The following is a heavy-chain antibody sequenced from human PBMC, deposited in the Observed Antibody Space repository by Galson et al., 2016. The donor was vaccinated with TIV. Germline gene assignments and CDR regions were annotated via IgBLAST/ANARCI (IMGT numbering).Heavy chain of an antibody. Sequence: SLRLSCADAGFTFNYYPMHWVRRAPGKGLEWVGVISYDGSNKFYADSVKGRFTISRDDSNSTLYLQMKSLRPEDTAIYYCARDKASGIGVVADYWGPGTLVTVSS. CDR3: ARDKASGIGVVADY. V-gene: IGHV3-30-3*01. CDR2: ISYDGSNK. CDR1: GFTFNYYP. J-gene: IGHJ4*02. D-gene: IGHD2-15*01.